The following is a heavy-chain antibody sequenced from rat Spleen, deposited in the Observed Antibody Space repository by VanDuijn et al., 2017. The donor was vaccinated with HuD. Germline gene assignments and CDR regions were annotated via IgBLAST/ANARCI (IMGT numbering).Heavy chain of an antibody. J-gene: IGHJ3*01. V-gene: IGHV3-3*01. D-gene: IGHD1-12*01. CDR1: GPSISSSYR. CDR3: ARGYYVAFAY. Sequence: EVQLQESGPGLVKPSQSLSLTCSVTGPSISSSYRWNWIRRFPGNELEWMGYINSAGTTNYNPSLKSRIAITRDTSKNQFFLQVDSVTTEDTATYYCARGYYVAFAYWGQGTLVTLSS. CDR2: INSAGTT.